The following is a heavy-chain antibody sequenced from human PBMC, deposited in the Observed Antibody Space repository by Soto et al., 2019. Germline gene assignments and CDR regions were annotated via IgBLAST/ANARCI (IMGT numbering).Heavy chain of an antibody. V-gene: IGHV3-53*02. D-gene: IGHD6-13*01. Sequence: EVQLVETGGGLIQPGGSLRLSCAASGFTVRSNYINWVRQAPGKGLEWVSLIYSDGSTYYADSVKGRFTISRDNSKNTVYLQMNSLRAEDTAVYYCASLIARAAAFDIWGRGTMVTVSS. CDR2: IYSDGST. CDR3: ASLIARAAAFDI. CDR1: GFTVRSNY. J-gene: IGHJ3*02.